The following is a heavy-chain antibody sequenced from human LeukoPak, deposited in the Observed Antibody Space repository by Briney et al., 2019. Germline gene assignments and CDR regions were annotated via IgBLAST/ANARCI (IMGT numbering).Heavy chain of an antibody. CDR3: AIRNYYGAHYFDY. CDR1: GGSLSSYY. Sequence: TSETLSLTCSVFGGSLSSYYWSWIRQSAGKGLEWIGRIHSSGTIHHNPSLNSRVTMSVDTSKNQFSLRLSSVTAALTAVYYCAIRNYYGAHYFDYWGQGTLVTVSS. D-gene: IGHD4-17*01. J-gene: IGHJ4*02. V-gene: IGHV4-4*07. CDR2: IHSSGTI.